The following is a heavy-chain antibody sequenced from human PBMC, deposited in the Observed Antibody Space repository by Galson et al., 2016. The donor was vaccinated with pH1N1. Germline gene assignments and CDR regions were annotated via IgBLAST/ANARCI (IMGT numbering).Heavy chain of an antibody. Sequence: SVKVSCKASGYSFTDYYVHWIRQAPGQGLEWMAIIKPTGGDTTYAQNLQGRAFVTRDTSTSTVYMEVTSLRSEDTAVYYCARAPYSNYHYYYFDFWGQGTLVTVSS. V-gene: IGHV1-46*01. D-gene: IGHD4-11*01. J-gene: IGHJ4*02. CDR3: ARAPYSNYHYYYFDF. CDR1: GYSFTDYY. CDR2: IKPTGGDT.